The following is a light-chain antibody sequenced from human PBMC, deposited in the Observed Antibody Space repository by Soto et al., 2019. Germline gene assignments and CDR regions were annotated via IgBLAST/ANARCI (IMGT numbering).Light chain of an antibody. CDR1: TGPVTTDYY. V-gene: IGLV7-43*01. J-gene: IGLJ1*01. Sequence: QAVVTQEPSLTVSPGGTVTLTCASSTGPVTTDYYPNWFQQKPGQAPRSLIYTTSNRQSWTPARFSGSLLGGKAALTLSGVQPEDEAEYYCLLYYGGSYVFGPGTKVTVL. CDR2: TTS. CDR3: LLYYGGSYV.